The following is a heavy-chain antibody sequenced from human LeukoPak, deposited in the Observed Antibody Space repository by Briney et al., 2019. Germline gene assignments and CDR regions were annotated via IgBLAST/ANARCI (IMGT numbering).Heavy chain of an antibody. D-gene: IGHD3-22*01. Sequence: GGSLRLSCAASGFTFSSYAMSWVRQAPGKGLEWVSAISGSGGSTYYADSVKGRFTISRDNSKNTLYLQMNSLRAEDTAVYYCAKAQGDYYDSSGYYFDYWGQGTLVTVSS. CDR3: AKAQGDYYDSSGYYFDY. J-gene: IGHJ4*02. V-gene: IGHV3-23*01. CDR2: ISGSGGST. CDR1: GFTFSSYA.